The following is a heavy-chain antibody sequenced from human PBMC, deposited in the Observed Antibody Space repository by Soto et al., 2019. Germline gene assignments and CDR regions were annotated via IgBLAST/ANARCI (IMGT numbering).Heavy chain of an antibody. J-gene: IGHJ4*02. V-gene: IGHV1-3*01. CDR2: INAGNGNT. D-gene: IGHD2-2*01. CDR1: GYTFTSYA. CDR3: GRVRYCSSTSCSISFDY. Sequence: ASVKVSCKASGYTFTSYAMHWVRQAPGQRLEWMGWINAGNGNTKYSQKFQGRVTITRDTSASTAYMELSSLRSEDTAVYYCGRVRYCSSTSCSISFDYWGQGTLVTVSS.